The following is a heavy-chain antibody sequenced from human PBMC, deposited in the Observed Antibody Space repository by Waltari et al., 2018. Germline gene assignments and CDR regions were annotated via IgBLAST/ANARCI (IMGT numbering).Heavy chain of an antibody. CDR3: ASDMVLTGIQYFQH. Sequence: QVQLVQSGAEVKKPGSSVKVSCTASGGTFTSYAYSRVRQAPGQGLEWMGRIIPIFGTANYAQKFQGRVTITADKSTSTAYMELSSLRAEDTAVYYCASDMVLTGIQYFQHWGQGTLVTVSS. CDR2: IIPIFGTA. V-gene: IGHV1-69*08. J-gene: IGHJ1*01. CDR1: GGTFTSYA. D-gene: IGHD3-9*01.